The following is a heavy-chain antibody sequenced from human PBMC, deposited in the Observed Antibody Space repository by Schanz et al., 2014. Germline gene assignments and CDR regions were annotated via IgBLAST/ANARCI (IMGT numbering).Heavy chain of an antibody. D-gene: IGHD3-10*01. CDR1: EFTFSTDA. CDR2: ISGSGGST. V-gene: IGHV3-23*01. Sequence: DVHLLESGGGLVQPGGSLRLSCAASEFTFSTDAMSWVRQAPGKGLEWLSVISGSGGSTYYADSVKGRFTISRDNSKNTLYLQMNSLRAEDTAVYYCARPALWFGDNCFDPWGQGTLVTVSS. CDR3: ARPALWFGDNCFDP. J-gene: IGHJ5*02.